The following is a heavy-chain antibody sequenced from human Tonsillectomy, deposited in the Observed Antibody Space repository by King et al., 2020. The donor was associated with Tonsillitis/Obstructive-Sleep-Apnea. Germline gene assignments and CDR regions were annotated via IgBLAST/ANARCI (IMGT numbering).Heavy chain of an antibody. CDR1: GDSISSGGYY. J-gene: IGHJ3*02. V-gene: IGHV4-31*03. Sequence: QLQESGPGLVKPSQTLSLTCTVSGDSISSGGYYWSWIRQHPGKGLEWIGYIYDSGSTSSNPSLKGRVTISVDTSKNQFSLKLSSVTAADPAVYYCARGRASHYYDSSLDAFDIWGQGTMVTVSS. CDR3: ARGRASHYYDSSLDAFDI. D-gene: IGHD3-22*01. CDR2: IYDSGST.